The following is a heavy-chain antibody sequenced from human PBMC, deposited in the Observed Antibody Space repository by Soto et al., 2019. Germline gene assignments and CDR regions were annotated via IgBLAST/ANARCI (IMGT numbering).Heavy chain of an antibody. CDR2: INHSGST. CDR3: ARARIAARAVLDY. J-gene: IGHJ4*02. D-gene: IGHD6-6*01. CDR1: GGSFSGYY. Sequence: QVQLQQWGAGLLKPSETLSLTCAVYGGSFSGYYWSWIRQPPGKGLEWIGEINHSGSTNYNPSLKSRVTISVATSKNQFSLKLSSVTAADTAVYYCARARIAARAVLDYWGQGTLVTVSS. V-gene: IGHV4-34*01.